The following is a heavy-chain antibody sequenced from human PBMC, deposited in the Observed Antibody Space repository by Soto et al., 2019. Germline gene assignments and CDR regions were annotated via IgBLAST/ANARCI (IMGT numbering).Heavy chain of an antibody. CDR3: ASIYDSSGHYYGNNWFDP. CDR1: GGSISSYY. D-gene: IGHD3-22*01. J-gene: IGHJ5*02. CDR2: IYYSGST. V-gene: IGHV4-59*06. Sequence: SETLSLTGTVSGGSISSYYWSWIRQPPGKGLEWIGYIYYSGSTYYNPSLKSRVTISVDTSKNQFSLKLSSVTAADTAVYYCASIYDSSGHYYGNNWFDPWDQGTLVTVSS.